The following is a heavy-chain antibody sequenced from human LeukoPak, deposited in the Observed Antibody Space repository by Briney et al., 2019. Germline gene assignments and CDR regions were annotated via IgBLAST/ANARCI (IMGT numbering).Heavy chain of an antibody. D-gene: IGHD4-23*01. CDR2: IRSKANSYTT. CDR3: SRAYGAYSFDAFGM. J-gene: IGHJ3*02. V-gene: IGHV3-73*01. Sequence: GGSLRLSCAASGFTFNGSALHWVRQASGKGLEWVGRIRSKANSYTTAYSESVKGRFTISRDDSKNTAFLQMNSLKTEDTAVYYCSRAYGAYSFDAFGMWGQGTVVTVSS. CDR1: GFTFNGSA.